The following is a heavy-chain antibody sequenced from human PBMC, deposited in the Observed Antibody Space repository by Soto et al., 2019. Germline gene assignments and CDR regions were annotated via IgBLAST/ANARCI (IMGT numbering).Heavy chain of an antibody. D-gene: IGHD6-6*01. V-gene: IGHV1-69*02. CDR3: ATTDTIAARRYYFDY. Sequence: SVKVSCKASGGTFSSYTISWVRQAPGQGLEWMGRIIPILGIANYAQKFQGRVTITADKSTSTAYMELSSLRSEDTAVYYCATTDTIAARRYYFDYWGQGTLVTVS. J-gene: IGHJ4*02. CDR1: GGTFSSYT. CDR2: IIPILGIA.